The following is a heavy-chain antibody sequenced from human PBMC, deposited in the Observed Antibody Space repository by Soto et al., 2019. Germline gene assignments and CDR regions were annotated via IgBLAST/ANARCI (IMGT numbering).Heavy chain of an antibody. D-gene: IGHD2-8*02. Sequence: GGSQRLSCAASGFTLSNAWINWVRQAPGKGLEWVGRIRSKTSGGTTDFAAPVKGRFAISRDDSKDMVYLQMNSLRTEDTAVYYCTTDSLFTGVLVRFDFWGHGTLVTVSS. CDR1: GFTLSNAW. J-gene: IGHJ4*01. V-gene: IGHV3-15*07. CDR2: IRSKTSGGTT. CDR3: TTDSLFTGVLVRFDF.